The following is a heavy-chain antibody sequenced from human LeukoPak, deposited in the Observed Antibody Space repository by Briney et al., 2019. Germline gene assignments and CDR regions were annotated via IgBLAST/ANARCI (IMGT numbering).Heavy chain of an antibody. CDR3: ARERGYMDV. Sequence: SETLSLTCTVSGGSISSGSYYWSWIRQPAGKGLEWIGRIYTSGSTNYNPSLKSRVTISVDTSKNQFSLKLSSVTAADTAVYYCARERGYMDVWGQGTTVTVSS. CDR2: IYTSGST. D-gene: IGHD2-15*01. J-gene: IGHJ6*02. V-gene: IGHV4-61*02. CDR1: GGSISSGSYY.